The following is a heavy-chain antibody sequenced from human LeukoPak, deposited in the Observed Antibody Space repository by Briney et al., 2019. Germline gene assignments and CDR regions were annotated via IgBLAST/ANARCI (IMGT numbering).Heavy chain of an antibody. J-gene: IGHJ4*02. CDR1: GYSFTSFG. CDR3: ARHYLGSGSEDY. D-gene: IGHD3-10*01. CDR2: ISRHNGNT. V-gene: IGHV1-18*01. Sequence: GASVKLSCKASGYSFTSFGITWVRQAPGQGLEWMGWISRHNGNTDYAQRFRGRVTLTIDTSTTTADMELRNLIPDDTAVYYCARHYLGSGSEDYWGQGTLVSVSS.